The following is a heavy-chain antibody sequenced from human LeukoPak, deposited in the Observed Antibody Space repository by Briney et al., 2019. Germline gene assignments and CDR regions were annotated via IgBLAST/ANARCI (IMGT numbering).Heavy chain of an antibody. CDR2: ISYDGSNK. D-gene: IGHD6-13*01. CDR3: ARFIAAPYYFDY. V-gene: IGHV3-30*04. J-gene: IGHJ4*02. Sequence: TGGSLRLSCAASGFTFSSYAMHWVRQAPGKGLEWVAVISYDGSNKYYADSVKGRFTISRDDSKNTLYLHMNSLRSEDTAVYYCARFIAAPYYFDYWGRGTLVTVSS. CDR1: GFTFSSYA.